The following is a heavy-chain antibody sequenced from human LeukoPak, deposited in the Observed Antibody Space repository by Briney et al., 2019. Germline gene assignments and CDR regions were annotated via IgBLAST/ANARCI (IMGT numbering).Heavy chain of an antibody. D-gene: IGHD6-19*01. CDR2: IWQDGDKK. J-gene: IGHJ5*02. CDR3: AKDRRAQWLVHCWFDP. V-gene: IGHV3-30*02. CDR1: GFTFNNYA. Sequence: GGSLRLSCVASGFTFNNYAMHWVRQAPGKGLEWLAIIWQDGDKKEYADSVKGRFTISRDNSKNTLYLQMNSLRAEDTAVYYCAKDRRAQWLVHCWFDPWGQGTLVTVSS.